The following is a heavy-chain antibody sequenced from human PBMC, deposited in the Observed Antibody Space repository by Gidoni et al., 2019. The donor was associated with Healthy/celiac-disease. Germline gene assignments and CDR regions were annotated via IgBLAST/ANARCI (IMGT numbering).Heavy chain of an antibody. CDR2: ISNDGSNK. D-gene: IGHD3-22*01. V-gene: IGHV3-30*04. CDR1: GFTFSRYA. Sequence: QVQLVESGGGVVQPGRSLRLSCAASGFTFSRYAMHWVRQAPGKGLEWVAVISNDGSNKYYADSVKGRFTISRDNSKNTLYLQMNSLRAEDTAVYYCARDLEDYYDSSGYSLDYWGQGTLVTVSS. CDR3: ARDLEDYYDSSGYSLDY. J-gene: IGHJ4*02.